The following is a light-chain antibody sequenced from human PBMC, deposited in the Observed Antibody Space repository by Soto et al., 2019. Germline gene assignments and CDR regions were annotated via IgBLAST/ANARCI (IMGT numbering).Light chain of an antibody. CDR2: DVS. J-gene: IGLJ1*01. V-gene: IGLV2-14*01. Sequence: QSALTQPASVSGSPGQSITISCTGTSSDVGGYNYVSWYQQHPGKAPKLMIYDVSNRPSGVSNRFSGPKSGNTASLTISGLPAEDEADYYCCSYTSSSTLYVFGTGTKVTVL. CDR1: SSDVGGYNY. CDR3: CSYTSSSTLYV.